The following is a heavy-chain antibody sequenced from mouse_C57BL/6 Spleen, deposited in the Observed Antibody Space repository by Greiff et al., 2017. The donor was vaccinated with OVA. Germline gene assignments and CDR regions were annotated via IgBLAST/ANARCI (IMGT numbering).Heavy chain of an antibody. Sequence: EVQLQQSGPELVKPGASVKISCKASGYTFTDYYMNWVKQSHGKSLEWIGDINPNNGGTSYNQKFKGKATLTVDKSSSTAYMELRSLTSEDSAVYYCARKGIYYDYLDYWGQGTTLTVSS. V-gene: IGHV1-26*01. CDR2: INPNNGGT. D-gene: IGHD2-4*01. CDR3: ARKGIYYDYLDY. J-gene: IGHJ2*01. CDR1: GYTFTDYY.